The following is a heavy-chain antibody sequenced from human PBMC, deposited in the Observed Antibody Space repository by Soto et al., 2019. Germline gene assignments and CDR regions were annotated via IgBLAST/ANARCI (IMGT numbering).Heavy chain of an antibody. CDR2: VSPPFRTS. V-gene: IGHV1-69*01. CDR1: GVSFNNNG. D-gene: IGHD3-10*01. Sequence: QVQLVQSGAEVKKPGSSVKVSCKTSGVSFNNNGIGWVRQAPGHGLEGMGGVSPPFRTSNYARKFQGRISITADASTGTVNRELSSLTSEDTAQYYCARVLYYGSGSYSPYGMDVWGQGTTVTVSS. J-gene: IGHJ6*02. CDR3: ARVLYYGSGSYSPYGMDV.